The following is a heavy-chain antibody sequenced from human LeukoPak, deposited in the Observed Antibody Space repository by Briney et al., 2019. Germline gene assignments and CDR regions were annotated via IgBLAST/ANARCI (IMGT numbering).Heavy chain of an antibody. V-gene: IGHV3-11*01. J-gene: IGHJ6*02. D-gene: IGHD3/OR15-3a*01. CDR3: ARDDLGTSYYNYGMDV. Sequence: AGGSLRLSCAASGFTFSDYYMSWIRQAPGKGLEWVSYISSSGSTIYYADSVKGRFTISRDNAKNSLYLQMNSLRAEDTAVYYCARDDLGTSYYNYGMDVWGQGTTVTVSS. CDR2: ISSSGSTI. CDR1: GFTFSDYY.